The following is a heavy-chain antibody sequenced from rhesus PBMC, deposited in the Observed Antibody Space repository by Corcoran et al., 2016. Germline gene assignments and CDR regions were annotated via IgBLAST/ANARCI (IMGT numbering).Heavy chain of an antibody. J-gene: IGHJ4*01. CDR1: GFSTSTTGTG. D-gene: IGHD5-24*01. CDR3: AREKWVQFDFDY. V-gene: IGHV2-95*01. Sequence: QVTLKESGPALVKPTQTLTLTCTISGFSTSTTGTGVGWIRQPPGKALEWLTSIYWNDSKYYSTSLKSRLTISTDTSKNQVVLTMTNMDPVDTATYYCAREKWVQFDFDYWGQGVLVTVSS. CDR2: IYWNDSK.